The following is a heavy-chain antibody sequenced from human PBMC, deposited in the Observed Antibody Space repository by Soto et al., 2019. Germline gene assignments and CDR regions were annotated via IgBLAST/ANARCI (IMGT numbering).Heavy chain of an antibody. CDR3: AYSSTPFDY. Sequence: GGSLRLSCTASGFTVSSNYMSWVRQAPGKGLEWVSAISGSGGSTYYADSVKGRFTISRDNSKNTLYLQMNSLRAEDTAVYYCAYSSTPFDYWGQGTLVTVSS. CDR1: GFTVSSNY. CDR2: ISGSGGST. V-gene: IGHV3-23*01. J-gene: IGHJ4*02. D-gene: IGHD6-13*01.